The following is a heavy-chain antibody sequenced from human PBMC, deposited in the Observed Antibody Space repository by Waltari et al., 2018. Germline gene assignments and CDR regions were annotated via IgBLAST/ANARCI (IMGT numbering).Heavy chain of an antibody. Sequence: QVQLQESGPGLVKPSETLSLTCTVSGGSISSYYWSWIRQPPGKGLEWIGYIYYSGSTNYNPSRKSRVTISVDTSKNQFALKLSSVTAADTAVYYCARGLTTRSYGMDVWGQGTTVTVSS. CDR3: ARGLTTRSYGMDV. CDR1: GGSISSYY. CDR2: IYYSGST. J-gene: IGHJ6*02. V-gene: IGHV4-59*01. D-gene: IGHD4-17*01.